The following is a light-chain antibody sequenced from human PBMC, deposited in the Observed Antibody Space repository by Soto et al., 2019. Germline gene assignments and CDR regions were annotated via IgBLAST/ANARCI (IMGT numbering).Light chain of an antibody. J-gene: IGKJ2*01. CDR2: AAS. CDR1: QSISNY. Sequence: DIQMTQSPSSLSASVGDRVTITCRASQSISNYLNWYQQKPGKAPKLLIYAASSLQSGVPSRFSGSGPGTVFTLTVSSLQPEDFATYYCQQGYSTPTFGQGTKLEIK. CDR3: QQGYSTPT. V-gene: IGKV1-39*01.